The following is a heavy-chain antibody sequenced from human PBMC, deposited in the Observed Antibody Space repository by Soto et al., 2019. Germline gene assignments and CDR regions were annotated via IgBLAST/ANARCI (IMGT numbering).Heavy chain of an antibody. J-gene: IGHJ2*01. CDR1: GYTFTSYG. CDR2: ISAYNGNT. D-gene: IGHD6-19*01. Sequence: QVQLVQSGAEVKKPGASVKVSCKASGYTFTSYGIIWVRQAPGQGLEWMGWISAYNGNTNYAQKLQGRVTMTTDTSTSTAYMELRSLRSDATAVYYCARERSSGWYVSKSFDLWGRGTLVTVSS. CDR3: ARERSSGWYVSKSFDL. V-gene: IGHV1-18*01.